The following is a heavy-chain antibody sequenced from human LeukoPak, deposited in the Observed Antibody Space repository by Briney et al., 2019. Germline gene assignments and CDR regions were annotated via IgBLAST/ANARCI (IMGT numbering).Heavy chain of an antibody. D-gene: IGHD3-3*01. CDR3: ARVLYDFWSGYRERYYFDY. J-gene: IGHJ4*02. V-gene: IGHV1-2*02. CDR1: GYTFTDYY. Sequence: ASVTVSYKASGYTFTDYYMHWVRQAPGQGLEWMGWINPNSGGTNYAQKFQGRVTMTRDTSISTAYMELSRLRSDDTAVYYCARVLYDFWSGYRERYYFDYWGQGTLVTVSS. CDR2: INPNSGGT.